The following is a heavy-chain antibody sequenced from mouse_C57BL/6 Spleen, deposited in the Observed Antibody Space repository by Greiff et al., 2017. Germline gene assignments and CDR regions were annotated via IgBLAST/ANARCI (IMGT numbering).Heavy chain of an antibody. CDR3: ARDYYGSSSWWFDV. Sequence: VQLQQSGPELVKPGASVKIPCKASGYTFTDYNMDWVKQSHGKSLEWIGDINPNNGGTIYNQKFKGKATLTVDKSSSTAYMELRSLTSEDTAVYYCARDYYGSSSWWFDVWGTGTTVTVSS. J-gene: IGHJ1*03. V-gene: IGHV1-18*01. CDR2: INPNNGGT. D-gene: IGHD1-1*01. CDR1: GYTFTDYN.